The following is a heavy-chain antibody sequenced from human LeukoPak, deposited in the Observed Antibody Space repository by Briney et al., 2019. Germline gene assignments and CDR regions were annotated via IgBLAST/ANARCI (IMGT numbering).Heavy chain of an antibody. J-gene: IGHJ5*02. CDR2: ISAYNGNT. D-gene: IGHD1-26*01. V-gene: IGHV1-18*01. CDR3: ARDGTRAYNWFDP. CDR1: GYTFTSYG. Sequence: ASVKVSGKASGYTFTSYGISWVRQAPGQGLKWMGWISAYNGNTNQAQKFQGRVTMTTDTSTSTAYMELRSLRSDDTAVYYCARDGTRAYNWFDPWGQGTLVTVSS.